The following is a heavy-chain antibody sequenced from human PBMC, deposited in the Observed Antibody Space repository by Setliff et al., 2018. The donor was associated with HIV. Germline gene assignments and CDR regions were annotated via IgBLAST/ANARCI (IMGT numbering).Heavy chain of an antibody. D-gene: IGHD3-22*01. V-gene: IGHV3-48*03. CDR3: AKDVYVAKYYYGSSGYSGSYYFDY. CDR1: GFIFSSYE. Sequence: GGSLRLSCATSGFIFSSYEMNWVRQAPGKGLEWISYISPNGNSMYYADSVKGRFTISRDSSKNTLYLQMNSLRAEDTAVYYCAKDVYVAKYYYGSSGYSGSYYFDYWGQGTLVTVSS. J-gene: IGHJ4*02. CDR2: ISPNGNSM.